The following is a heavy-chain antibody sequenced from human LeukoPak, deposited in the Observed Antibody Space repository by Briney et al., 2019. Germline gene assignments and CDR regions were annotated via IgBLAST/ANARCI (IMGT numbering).Heavy chain of an antibody. D-gene: IGHD6-13*01. Sequence: SETLSLTCTVSGGSISSSSYYWGWIRQPPGKGLGWIGSIYYSGSTYYNPSLKSRVTISVDTSKNQFSLKLSSVTAADTAVYYCARDLSSSWYGWHDAFDIWGQGTMVTVSS. V-gene: IGHV4-39*07. CDR3: ARDLSSSWYGWHDAFDI. J-gene: IGHJ3*02. CDR1: GGSISSSSYY. CDR2: IYYSGST.